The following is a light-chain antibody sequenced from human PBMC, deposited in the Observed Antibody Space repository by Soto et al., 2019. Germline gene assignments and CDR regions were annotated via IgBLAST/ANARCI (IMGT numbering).Light chain of an antibody. J-gene: IGKJ5*01. CDR1: RTVSDW. Sequence: IQMTQYHSKLSASLGDRVTITCRASRTVSDWLAWYQHQPGKAPRLLISRASALESGVPPRLSGSGFGTEFTLTIDNLQPDDLATYYCQQYNSYALTFGQGGRLEIK. CDR2: RAS. V-gene: IGKV1-5*03. CDR3: QQYNSYALT.